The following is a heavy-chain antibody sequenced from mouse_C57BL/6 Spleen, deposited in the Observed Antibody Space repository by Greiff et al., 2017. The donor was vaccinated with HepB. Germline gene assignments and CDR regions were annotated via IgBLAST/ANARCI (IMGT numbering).Heavy chain of an antibody. V-gene: IGHV5-9-1*02. CDR3: TRAGYDLFAY. Sequence: EVKLVESGEGLVKPGGSLKLSCAASGFNFSSYAMSWVRQTPEKRLEWVAYISSGGDYIYYADTVKGRVTISRDNARNTLYLQMSSLKSEDTAMYYCTRAGYDLFAYWGQGTLVTVSA. CDR1: GFNFSSYA. J-gene: IGHJ3*01. D-gene: IGHD2-2*01. CDR2: ISSGGDYI.